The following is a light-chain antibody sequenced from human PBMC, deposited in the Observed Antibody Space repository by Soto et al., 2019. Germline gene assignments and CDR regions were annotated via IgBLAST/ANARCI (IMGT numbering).Light chain of an antibody. V-gene: IGKV1-39*01. Sequence: DIQMTQSPSSLSASVGDRVTVTCRASQSISTYLALYQQKPGKAPNLLIYAASSLQSGVPSRFSGSGSVTDFTLTIYSLQPEDFATYFCQQTYSTPYTFGQGTKLEI. CDR1: QSISTY. CDR2: AAS. CDR3: QQTYSTPYT. J-gene: IGKJ2*01.